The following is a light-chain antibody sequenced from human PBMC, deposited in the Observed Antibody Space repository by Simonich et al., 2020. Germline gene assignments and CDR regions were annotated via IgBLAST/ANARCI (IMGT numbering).Light chain of an antibody. CDR1: QSVLYSSNNTNY. V-gene: IGKV4-1*01. CDR2: WAS. CDR3: QQYYSTPFT. Sequence: DIVMTQSPDSLAVSLGERATINCKSSQSVLYSSNNTNYLAWYQQKPGQPPKLLIYWASTWESGVPDRFSGSGSGTDFTLTISSLQAEDVAVYYCQQYYSTPFTFGPGTKVDIK. J-gene: IGKJ3*01.